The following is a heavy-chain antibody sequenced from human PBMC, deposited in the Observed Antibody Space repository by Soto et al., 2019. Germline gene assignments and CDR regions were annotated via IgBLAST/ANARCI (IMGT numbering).Heavy chain of an antibody. CDR3: AAGGGLPRYY. CDR2: IYHSGST. D-gene: IGHD5-12*01. CDR1: GGSISSGGYS. V-gene: IGHV4-30-2*06. J-gene: IGHJ4*02. Sequence: QLQLQESGSGLVKPSQTLSLTCAVSGGSISSGGYSWSWIRQSPGKGLEWIGYIYHSGSTYYNPSLKSGVTISGDRAKDQFPLELSSVTAADTAVYYCAAGGGLPRYYWGQGTLVAVSS.